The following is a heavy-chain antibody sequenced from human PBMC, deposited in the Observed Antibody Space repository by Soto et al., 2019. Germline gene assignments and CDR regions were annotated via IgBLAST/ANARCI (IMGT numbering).Heavy chain of an antibody. Sequence: QLQLQESGPGLLKPSETLSLTCSVSGGSISSRSYFWGWIRQPPGKGLEWIGSIYYSGSTYYNPSLKSRVTESVDTSKTQYSLKLSSVTAADTAVYYCARHPSDFWYDSWGQGNLFTVSS. V-gene: IGHV4-39*01. CDR3: ARHPSDFWYDS. CDR2: IYYSGST. J-gene: IGHJ5*01. CDR1: GGSISSRSYF. D-gene: IGHD2-21*02.